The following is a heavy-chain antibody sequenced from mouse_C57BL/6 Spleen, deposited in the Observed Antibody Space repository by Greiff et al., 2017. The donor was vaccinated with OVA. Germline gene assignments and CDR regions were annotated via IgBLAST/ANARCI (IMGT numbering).Heavy chain of an antibody. J-gene: IGHJ4*01. Sequence: VQLVESGPGLVQPSQSLSITCTVSGFSLTSYGVHWVRQSPGKGLEWLGVIWRGGSTDYNAAFMSRLSITKDNSKSQVFFKMNSLQADDTAIYYCAKNGGPTMITTSVYYAMDYWGQGTSVTVSS. CDR1: GFSLTSYG. CDR2: IWRGGST. CDR3: AKNGGPTMITTSVYYAMDY. D-gene: IGHD2-4*01. V-gene: IGHV2-5*01.